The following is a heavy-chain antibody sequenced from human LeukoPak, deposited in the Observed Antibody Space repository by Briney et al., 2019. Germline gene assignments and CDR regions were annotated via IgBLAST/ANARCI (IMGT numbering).Heavy chain of an antibody. D-gene: IGHD3-16*02. V-gene: IGHV4-30-4*01. J-gene: IGHJ3*01. CDR3: AISYDYVWGSYRSDAFDV. CDR2: IYYSGST. Sequence: SQTLSLTCTVSDGSISSDDYYWSWIRQPPGKGLEWVGYIYYSGSTYYKSSLKSRITISVDTSENQFSLKLSSVTAAYKAVYYCAISYDYVWGSYRSDAFDVWGQGTMVTVSS. CDR1: DGSISSDDYY.